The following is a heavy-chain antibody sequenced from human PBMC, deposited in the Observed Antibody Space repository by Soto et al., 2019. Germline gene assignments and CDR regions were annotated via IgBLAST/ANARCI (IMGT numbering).Heavy chain of an antibody. J-gene: IGHJ1*01. CDR1: GFTFSDYY. V-gene: IGHV3-11*06. CDR3: ARSGAYYDSSGTKVGYFQH. CDR2: ISSSSSYT. Sequence: QVQLVESGGGLVKPGGSLRLSCAASGFTFSDYYMSWIRQAPGKGLEWVSYISSSSSYTNYADSVKGRFTISRDNAKNSLYLQMNSLRAEDTAVYYCARSGAYYDSSGTKVGYFQHWGQGTLVTVSS. D-gene: IGHD3-22*01.